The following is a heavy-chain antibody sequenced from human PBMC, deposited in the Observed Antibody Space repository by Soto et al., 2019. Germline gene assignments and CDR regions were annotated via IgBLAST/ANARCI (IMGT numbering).Heavy chain of an antibody. J-gene: IGHJ4*02. CDR1: GFTFSTFT. V-gene: IGHV3-21*01. CDR3: ARDVGDYGDYSDY. Sequence: EVQLVESGGGLVQPGGSLRLSCAASGFTFSTFTMNWVRQAPGKGLEWVSSISSRSTYIYYADSVKGRFTISRDNAENSLYLQMNSLRAEDTAVYYCARDVGDYGDYSDYWGQGTLVTVSS. D-gene: IGHD4-17*01. CDR2: ISSRSTYI.